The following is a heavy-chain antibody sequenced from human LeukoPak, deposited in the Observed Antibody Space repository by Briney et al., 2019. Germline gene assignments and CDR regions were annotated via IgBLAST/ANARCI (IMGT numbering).Heavy chain of an antibody. V-gene: IGHV4-59*01. J-gene: IGHJ4*02. CDR3: ATKGGYPYYFDY. D-gene: IGHD3-22*01. CDR1: GGSISSYY. Sequence: SETLSLTCTVSGGSISSYYWSSIRQPPGRGLEWIGYIYYSGSTNYNPSLKSRVTISVDTSKNQFSLKLSSVTAADTAVYYCATKGGYPYYFDYWGQGTLVTVSS. CDR2: IYYSGST.